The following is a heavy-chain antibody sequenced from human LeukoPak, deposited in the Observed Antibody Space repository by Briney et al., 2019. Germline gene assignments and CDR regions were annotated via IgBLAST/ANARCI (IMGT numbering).Heavy chain of an antibody. CDR3: AREASGSGYSGIDY. CDR2: IGTAGDT. Sequence: GGSLRLSCVASGFTFSNYDMRWVRQPTGEGLEWVSAIGTAGDTHYPGSVKGRFTISRENAKNALYLQMNSLRAGDTAVYYCAREASGSGYSGIDYWGQGILVTVSS. J-gene: IGHJ4*02. D-gene: IGHD3-22*01. CDR1: GFTFSNYD. V-gene: IGHV3-13*04.